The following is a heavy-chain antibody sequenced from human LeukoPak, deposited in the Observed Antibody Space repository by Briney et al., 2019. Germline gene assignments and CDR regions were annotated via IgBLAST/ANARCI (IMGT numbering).Heavy chain of an antibody. CDR2: FYTGGST. D-gene: IGHD3-22*01. Sequence: SETLSLTCTVSGGSIGSGTYYWTWLRQPAGKGLEWIGRFYTGGSTNYNPSLRSRVTISLDMSKNKFSLKLSSVTAADTAVYYCARASYYDSSGYNYWGQGTLVTVSS. CDR3: ARASYYDSSGYNY. V-gene: IGHV4-61*02. J-gene: IGHJ4*02. CDR1: GGSIGSGTYY.